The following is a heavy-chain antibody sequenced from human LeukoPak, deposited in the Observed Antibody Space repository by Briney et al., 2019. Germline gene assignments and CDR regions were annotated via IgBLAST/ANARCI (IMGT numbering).Heavy chain of an antibody. Sequence: ASAKVSCKASGYTFTSYYMHWVRQAPGQGLEWMGIINPSGGSTSYAQKFQGRVTMTRDTSTSTVYMELSSLRSEDTAVYYCARDLYSYPSGWGGGFDLWGRGTLVTVSS. CDR3: ARDLYSYPSGWGGGFDL. J-gene: IGHJ2*01. V-gene: IGHV1-46*01. CDR1: GYTFTSYY. D-gene: IGHD5-18*01. CDR2: INPSGGST.